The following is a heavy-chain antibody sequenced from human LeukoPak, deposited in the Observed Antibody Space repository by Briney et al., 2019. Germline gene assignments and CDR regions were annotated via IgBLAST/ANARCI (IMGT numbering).Heavy chain of an antibody. CDR2: ISAYNGNT. J-gene: IGHJ4*02. CDR3: ARDGYSGSPGYFDY. Sequence: GASVKVSCKASGYTFTGYYMHWVRQAPGQGLEWMGWISAYNGNTNYAQKLQGRVTMTTDTSTSTAYMELRSLRSDDTAVYYCARDGYSGSPGYFDYWGQGTLVTVSS. V-gene: IGHV1-18*04. CDR1: GYTFTGYY. D-gene: IGHD1-26*01.